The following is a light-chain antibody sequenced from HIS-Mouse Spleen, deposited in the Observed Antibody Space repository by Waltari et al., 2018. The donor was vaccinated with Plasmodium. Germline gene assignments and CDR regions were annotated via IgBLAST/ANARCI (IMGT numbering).Light chain of an antibody. V-gene: IGKV1-5*03. CDR3: QQYNSYPFT. CDR1: QRIRSW. J-gene: IGKJ3*01. Sequence: DIQMTQSPATLSASVGDRVTIPCRASQRIRSWSAWYQPKPGKAPKLLIYKASSLESGVPSRFSGSGSGTEFTLTISSLQPDDFATYYCQQYNSYPFTFGPGTKVDIK. CDR2: KAS.